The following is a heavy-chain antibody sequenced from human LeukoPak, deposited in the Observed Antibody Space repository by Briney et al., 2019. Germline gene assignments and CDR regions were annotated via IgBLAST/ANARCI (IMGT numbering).Heavy chain of an antibody. CDR2: ISGSGGST. V-gene: IGHV3-23*01. CDR3: AKERVGELLGSNAFDI. Sequence: PGGSLRLSCAASGFTFSSYAMSWVRQAPGKGLEWVSAISGSGGSTYYADSVKGRFTISRDNSKNTLYLQMNSLRAEDTAVYYCAKERVGELLGSNAFDIWGQGTMVTVSS. D-gene: IGHD1-26*01. J-gene: IGHJ3*02. CDR1: GFTFSSYA.